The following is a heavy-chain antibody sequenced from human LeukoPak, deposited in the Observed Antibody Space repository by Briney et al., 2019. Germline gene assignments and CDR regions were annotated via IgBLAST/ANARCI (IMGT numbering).Heavy chain of an antibody. CDR1: GGSISSNNYY. D-gene: IGHD3-10*01. CDR2: IYYSGTT. V-gene: IGHV4-39*01. CDR3: ARHGLYYSRSGSPGGFDY. J-gene: IGHJ4*02. Sequence: SSETLSLTCTVSGGSISSNNYYWGWIRQPPGKGLEWIGSIYYSGTTYYNPSLKSRVAISVDTSKSHFSLTLSSVTAADTAVYYCARHGLYYSRSGSPGGFDYWGQGTLVTVSS.